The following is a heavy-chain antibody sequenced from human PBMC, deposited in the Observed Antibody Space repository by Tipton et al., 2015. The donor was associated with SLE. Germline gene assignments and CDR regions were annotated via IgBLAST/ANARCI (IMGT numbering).Heavy chain of an antibody. D-gene: IGHD6-13*01. V-gene: IGHV3-33*01. CDR3: AREGAAAAGKGGLFGY. CDR2: IWYDGSNK. Sequence: SLRLSCAASGFTFSSYGMHWVRQAPGKGLEWVAVIWYDGSNKYYADSVKGRFTISRDTSKNTLYLQMNSLRAEDTAVYYCAREGAAAAGKGGLFGYWGQGTLVTVSS. J-gene: IGHJ4*02. CDR1: GFTFSSYG.